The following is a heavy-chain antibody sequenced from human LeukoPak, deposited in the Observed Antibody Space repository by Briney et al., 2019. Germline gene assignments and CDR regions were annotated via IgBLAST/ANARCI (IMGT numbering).Heavy chain of an antibody. J-gene: IGHJ4*02. Sequence: SETLSLTCTVSGGSISSYYWSWIRQPPGKGLEWIGYIYYSGSTNYNPSLKSRVTISVDTPKNQFSLKLSSVTAADTAVYYCARRDSSSWWSYFDYWGQGTLVTVSS. V-gene: IGHV4-59*01. CDR2: IYYSGST. D-gene: IGHD6-13*01. CDR3: ARRDSSSWWSYFDY. CDR1: GGSISSYY.